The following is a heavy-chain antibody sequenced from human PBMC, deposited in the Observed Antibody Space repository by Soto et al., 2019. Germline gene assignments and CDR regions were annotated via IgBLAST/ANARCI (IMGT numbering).Heavy chain of an antibody. V-gene: IGHV4-39*01. Sequence: QLQLQESGPGLVKPSETLSLTCTVSCGSISSSSYDWGWIRQPPGKGLEWIGSIYYCGSTYYNPSLKSRVTISVDTSKNQFSLKLSSVTAADTAVYYCARRGASKTTGAFDIWGHGTMVTVSS. J-gene: IGHJ3*02. CDR3: ARRGASKTTGAFDI. CDR2: IYYCGST. CDR1: CGSISSSSYD.